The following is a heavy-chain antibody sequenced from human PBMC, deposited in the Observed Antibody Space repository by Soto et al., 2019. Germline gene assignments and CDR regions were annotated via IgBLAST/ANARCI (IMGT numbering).Heavy chain of an antibody. J-gene: IGHJ4*02. CDR2: IQYSGSA. V-gene: IGHV4-31*03. CDR3: AALAEGTGGRGN. D-gene: IGHD2-15*01. CDR1: GGSISSGGYH. Sequence: SETLSLTCIVSGGSISSGGYHWNWIRQHPGKGLEWIGQIQYSGSAYYNPSLQNRPTISVDTAKNQLSLKVRSVTAADTAVYYCAALAEGTGGRGNWGQGALVTVSS.